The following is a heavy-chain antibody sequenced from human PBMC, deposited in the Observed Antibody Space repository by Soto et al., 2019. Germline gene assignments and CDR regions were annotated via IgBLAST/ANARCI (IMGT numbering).Heavy chain of an antibody. CDR2: INSDGSRT. CDR3: ARVEDIVVVPAARAPYYYGMDV. V-gene: IGHV3-74*01. CDR1: GFTFSSYW. J-gene: IGHJ6*02. Sequence: GGSLRLSCAASGFTFSSYWMHWVRQAPGKGLVWVSRINSDGSRTSYADSVKGRFTISRDNAKNTLYLQMNSLRAEDTAMDYCARVEDIVVVPAARAPYYYGMDVWGQGTTVTVSS. D-gene: IGHD2-2*01.